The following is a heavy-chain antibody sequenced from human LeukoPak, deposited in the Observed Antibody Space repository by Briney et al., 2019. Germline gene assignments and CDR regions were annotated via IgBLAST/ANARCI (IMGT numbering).Heavy chain of an antibody. Sequence: SQTLSLTCTVSGGSISSGGYYWSWIRQHPGKGLEWIGYIYYSGSTYYNPSLKSRVTISVDTSKNQFSLKLSSVTAADTAVYYCARGRWDSSGYYYDYWGQGTLVTVSS. J-gene: IGHJ4*02. CDR1: GGSISSGGYY. CDR3: ARGRWDSSGYYYDY. D-gene: IGHD3-22*01. V-gene: IGHV4-31*03. CDR2: IYYSGST.